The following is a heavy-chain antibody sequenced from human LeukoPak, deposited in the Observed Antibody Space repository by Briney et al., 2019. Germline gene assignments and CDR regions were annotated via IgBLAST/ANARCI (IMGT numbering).Heavy chain of an antibody. CDR1: GFSFGNYA. Sequence: GGSLRLSCVASGFSFGNYAMSWVRQAPGTGLQWVPQISGTGGATWYAGFARDRFTISRDNSKKTLYLQMSGLRVEDTAMYYCVKDPRDTYGTNWFVSWGQGTLLIVSS. CDR2: ISGTGGAT. CDR3: VKDPRDTYGTNWFVS. D-gene: IGHD2-21*01. V-gene: IGHV3-23*01. J-gene: IGHJ5*01.